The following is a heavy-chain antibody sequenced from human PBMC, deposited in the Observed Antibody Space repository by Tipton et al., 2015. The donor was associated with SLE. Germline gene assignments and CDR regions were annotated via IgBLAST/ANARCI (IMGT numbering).Heavy chain of an antibody. Sequence: QSGAEVKKPGASVKVSCKASDYTFTNYGLSWVRQAPGQGLEWVGWISPYSGNTNHAQRLQDRVTLTTGTSTNTAYMELRSLKSDHSAVYYCARTPYGGWGDMDYRGQGALVSVST. V-gene: IGHV1-18*01. CDR3: ARTPYGGWGDMDY. D-gene: IGHD3-16*01. CDR1: DYTFTNYG. J-gene: IGHJ4*02. CDR2: ISPYSGNT.